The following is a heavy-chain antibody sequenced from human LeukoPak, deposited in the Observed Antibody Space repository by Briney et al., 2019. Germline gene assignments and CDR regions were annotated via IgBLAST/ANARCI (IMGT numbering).Heavy chain of an antibody. CDR2: INPNSGGT. CDR3: ARAVITVTAEYFQH. V-gene: IGHV1-2*02. Sequence: ASVKVSCKASGYTFTGYYMHWVRQAPGQGLEWMGWINPNSGGTNYAQKFQGRVTMTRDTSISTAYMELSRLRSDDTAVYYCARAVITVTAEYFQHWGQGTLVTVSS. CDR1: GYTFTGYY. D-gene: IGHD4-11*01. J-gene: IGHJ1*01.